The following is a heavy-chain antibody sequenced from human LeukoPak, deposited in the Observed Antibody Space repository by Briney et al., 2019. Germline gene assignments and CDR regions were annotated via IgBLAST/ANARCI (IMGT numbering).Heavy chain of an antibody. Sequence: GASVKVSCKASGGTFSSYAISWVRQAPGQGLEWMGGIIPIFGTANYAQKFQGRVTITADKSTSTAYMELSSLRSEDTAVYYCAKDHSWYYDSGGYYYDAFDIWGQGTMVTVSS. V-gene: IGHV1-69*06. CDR3: AKDHSWYYDSGGYYYDAFDI. D-gene: IGHD3-22*01. J-gene: IGHJ3*02. CDR1: GGTFSSYA. CDR2: IIPIFGTA.